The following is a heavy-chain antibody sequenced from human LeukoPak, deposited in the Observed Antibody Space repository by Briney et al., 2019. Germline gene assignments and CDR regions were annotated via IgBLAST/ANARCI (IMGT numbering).Heavy chain of an antibody. Sequence: GGSLRLSCAASGITLSNYEMNWVRQAPGKGLEWLSYISGSGTTIYYADSVKGRFTISRDNAKNSLYLQMSSLRSEDTAVYYCARLRDRRNYGSGSYYDYWGQGTLVTVSP. CDR2: ISGSGTTI. D-gene: IGHD3-10*01. CDR3: ARLRDRRNYGSGSYYDY. V-gene: IGHV3-48*03. CDR1: GITLSNYE. J-gene: IGHJ4*02.